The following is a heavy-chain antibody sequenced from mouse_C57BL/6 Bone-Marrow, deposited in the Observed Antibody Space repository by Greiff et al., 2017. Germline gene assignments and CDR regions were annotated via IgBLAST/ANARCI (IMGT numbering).Heavy chain of an antibody. D-gene: IGHD1-1*01. J-gene: IGHJ2*01. V-gene: IGHV14-2*01. Sequence: VQLQQSGAELVKPGASVKLSCTASGFTIKDYYIHWVKQRPEQGLEWIGRIDPEGGETKYAPKFQDKATITADTSSNTAYLQLSSLTSEDTAFYYCTRSLIYYGTNYWGQGTTLTVSS. CDR3: TRSLIYYGTNY. CDR1: GFTIKDYY. CDR2: IDPEGGET.